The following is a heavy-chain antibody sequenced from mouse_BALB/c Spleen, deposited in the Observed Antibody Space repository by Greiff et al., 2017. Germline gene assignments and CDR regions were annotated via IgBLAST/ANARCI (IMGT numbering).Heavy chain of an antibody. CDR1: GDSITSGY. V-gene: IGHV3-8*02. J-gene: IGHJ4*01. Sequence: EVKLMESGPSLVKPSQTLSLTCSVTGDSITSGYWNWIRKFPGNKLEYMGYISYSGSTYYNPSLKSRISITRDTSKNQYYLQLNSVTTEDTATYYCARYYDGYYAMDYWGQGTSVTVSS. CDR3: ARYYDGYYAMDY. CDR2: ISYSGST. D-gene: IGHD2-3*01.